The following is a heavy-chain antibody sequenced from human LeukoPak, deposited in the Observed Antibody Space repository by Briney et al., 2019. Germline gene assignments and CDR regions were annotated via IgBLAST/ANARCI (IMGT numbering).Heavy chain of an antibody. CDR2: INSDGSST. CDR1: GFTFSSSW. J-gene: IGHJ5*02. Sequence: GGSLRLSCAASGFTFSSSWMHWVRQALGKGLVWVARINSDGSSTSYADSVKGRFTISRDNAKNTLYLQMNSLRAEDTAVYYCARDRGRGVFPSNWFDPWGQGTLVTVSS. CDR3: ARDRGRGVFPSNWFDP. D-gene: IGHD3-10*01. V-gene: IGHV3-74*01.